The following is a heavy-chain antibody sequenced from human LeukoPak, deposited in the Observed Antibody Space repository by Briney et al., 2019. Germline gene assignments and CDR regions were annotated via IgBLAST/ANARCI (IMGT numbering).Heavy chain of an antibody. CDR1: GGSISSGDYY. V-gene: IGHV4-30-4*08. CDR3: ARVREVGIFDP. CDR2: IYYSGST. Sequence: SQTLSLTCTVSGGSISSGDYYWSWICQPPGKGLEWIGYIYYSGSTYYNPSLKSRVTISVDTSKNQFSLKLSSVTAADTAVYYCARVREVGIFDPWGQGTLVTVSP. D-gene: IGHD1-26*01. J-gene: IGHJ5*02.